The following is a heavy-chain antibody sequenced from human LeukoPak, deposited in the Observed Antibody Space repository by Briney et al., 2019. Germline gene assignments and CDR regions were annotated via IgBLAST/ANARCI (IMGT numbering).Heavy chain of an antibody. J-gene: IGHJ4*02. Sequence: ASETLSLTCAVSGASISSINWWSWVRQPPGKGLEWIGSIYHSGSTYYNPSLKSRVTISVDTSKNQFSLKLSSVTAADTAVYYCARELYPTYYFDYWGQGTLVTVSS. D-gene: IGHD2-2*01. CDR2: IYHSGST. CDR3: ARELYPTYYFDY. V-gene: IGHV4-4*02. CDR1: GASISSINW.